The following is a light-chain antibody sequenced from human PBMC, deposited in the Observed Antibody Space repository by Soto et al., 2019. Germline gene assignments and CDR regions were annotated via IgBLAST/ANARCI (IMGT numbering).Light chain of an antibody. CDR3: LQAYNYPTT. J-gene: IGKJ1*01. CDR2: AAS. V-gene: IGKV1-6*01. CDR1: QDIRND. Sequence: AIQMTQSPSSLSASVGDRVTITCRASQDIRNDLGWYQQKPGKDPTLLNYAASSLQSGVPSRFSGSGSGTDFTLPISSLQPEDFATYYCLQAYNYPTTFGQGTNVEIK.